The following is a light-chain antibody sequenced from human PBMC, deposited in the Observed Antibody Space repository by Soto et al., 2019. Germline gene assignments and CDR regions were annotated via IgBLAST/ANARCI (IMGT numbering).Light chain of an antibody. J-gene: IGLJ1*01. V-gene: IGLV2-8*01. CDR3: SSYAGGNNFV. CDR2: EVN. Sequence: QSALTQPPSASGSPGQSVTISCTGTSNDVGYYDYVSWYQQYPGKAPKLMIYEVNKRPSGVPVRFSGSKSGNTAFLTVSGLRAEDEAEYHCSSYAGGNNFVFGSGTKVTVL. CDR1: SNDVGYYDY.